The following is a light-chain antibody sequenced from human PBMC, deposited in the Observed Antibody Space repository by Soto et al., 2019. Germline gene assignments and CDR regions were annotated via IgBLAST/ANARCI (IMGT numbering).Light chain of an antibody. CDR1: SSNIGNNY. J-gene: IGLJ2*01. V-gene: IGLV1-51*01. CDR2: DNN. CDR3: GTWDSSLSAVV. Sequence: QSVLTQPPSVSAAPGQKVTISCSGSSSNIGNNYLSWYQQLPGTAPKLLVYDNNKRPSGIPDRFSGSKSGTSATLGITGLQTGDEADYYCGTWDSSLSAVVFGGGTKVTV.